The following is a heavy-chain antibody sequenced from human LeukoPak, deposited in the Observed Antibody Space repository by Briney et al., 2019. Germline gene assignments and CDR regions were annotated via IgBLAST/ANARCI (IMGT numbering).Heavy chain of an antibody. D-gene: IGHD5-12*01. J-gene: IGHJ3*02. CDR1: GDXISSSSYY. CDR2: VYYSTNT. Sequence: SETLSLTCTVSGDXISSSSYYWDWIRQPPGKGLEWIGNVYYSTNTYYNPSLKSRVTISVDTSKNQFSLKLSSVTAADTAIYYCARHSRSAYSGYENAFDIWGQGTVVTVSS. CDR3: ARHSRSAYSGYENAFDI. V-gene: IGHV4-39*01.